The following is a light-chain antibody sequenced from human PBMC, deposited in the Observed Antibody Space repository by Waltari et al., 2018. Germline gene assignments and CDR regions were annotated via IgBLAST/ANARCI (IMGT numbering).Light chain of an antibody. V-gene: IGLV2-14*01. J-gene: IGLJ2*01. CDR3: SSQSSNDVVL. Sequence: QSALTQPASVSGSPGQSVTIFCAATRNDVGGYNSVSWYQEYPGQAPRVIIYDVSDRPSGVSDRFSGSKSGNTASLTISGLQAEDEADYYCSSQSSNDVVLFGGGTKLTVL. CDR2: DVS. CDR1: RNDVGGYNS.